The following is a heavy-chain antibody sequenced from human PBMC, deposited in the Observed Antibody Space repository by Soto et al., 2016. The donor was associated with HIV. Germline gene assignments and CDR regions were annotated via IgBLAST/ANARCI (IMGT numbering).Heavy chain of an antibody. CDR2: ISSSSSYI. D-gene: IGHD6-19*01. CDR1: GFTFSSYS. CDR3: AREGLEQWLVLAYYYMDV. V-gene: IGHV3-21*01. Sequence: EVQLVESGGGLVKPGGSLRLSCAASGFTFSSYSMNWVRQAPGKGLEWVSSISSSSSYIYYADSVKGRFTISRDNAKNSLYLQMNSLRAEDTAVYYCAREGLEQWLVLAYYYMDVWGKGTTVTVSS. J-gene: IGHJ6*03.